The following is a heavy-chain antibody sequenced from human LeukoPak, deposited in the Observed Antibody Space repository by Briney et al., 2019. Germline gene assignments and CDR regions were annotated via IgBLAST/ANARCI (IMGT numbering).Heavy chain of an antibody. CDR3: AVSWIQPFDY. J-gene: IGHJ4*02. CDR1: GVSISSGGYS. Sequence: SETLSLTCAVSGVSISSGGYSWSWIRQPPGKGLEWIGYIYHSGSTYYNPSLKSRVTISVDTSKNQFSLKLSSVTAADTAVYYCAVSWIQPFDYWGQGTLVTVSS. D-gene: IGHD5-18*01. V-gene: IGHV4-30-2*01. CDR2: IYHSGST.